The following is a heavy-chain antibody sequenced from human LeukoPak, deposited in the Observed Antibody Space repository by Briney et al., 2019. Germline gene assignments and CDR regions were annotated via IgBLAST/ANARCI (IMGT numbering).Heavy chain of an antibody. J-gene: IGHJ4*02. Sequence: GGSLRLSCAASGFTFTNYAMSWVRQTPGKGLEWVAATVGSRPDTYHADSVKGRFTISRDGSKNTLFLQMNRLRPEDAAVYYCAKAPVTTCRGAFCYPFDYWGLGTLVTVSS. D-gene: IGHD2-15*01. V-gene: IGHV3-23*01. CDR3: AKAPVTTCRGAFCYPFDY. CDR2: TVGSRPDT. CDR1: GFTFTNYA.